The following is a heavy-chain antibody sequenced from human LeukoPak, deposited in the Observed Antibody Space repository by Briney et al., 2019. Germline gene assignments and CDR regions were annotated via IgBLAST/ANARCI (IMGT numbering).Heavy chain of an antibody. J-gene: IGHJ5*02. CDR2: ISAYNGNT. V-gene: IGHV1-18*01. D-gene: IGHD6-6*01. CDR3: ARDLIAVRPGWFDP. CDR1: GYIFTTYG. Sequence: GASVKVSCKASGYIFTTYGINWVRQAPGQGLEWMGWISAYNGNTNYAQNLQGRVTLTTDTSASTAYMELRSLRSDDTAVYYCARDLIAVRPGWFDPWGQGTLVIVSS.